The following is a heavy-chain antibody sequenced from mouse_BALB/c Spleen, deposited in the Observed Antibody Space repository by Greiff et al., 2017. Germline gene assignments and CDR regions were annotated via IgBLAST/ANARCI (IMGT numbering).Heavy chain of an antibody. CDR1: GFAFSSYD. V-gene: IGHV5-9-4*01. CDR2: ISSGGSYT. J-gene: IGHJ4*01. Sequence: EVMLVESGGGLVKPGGSLKLSCAASGFAFSSYDMSWVRQSPEKRLEWVAEISSGGSYTYYPDTVTGRFTISRDNAKNTLYLEMSSLGSEDTAMYYCARGEREDYWGQGTSVTVSS. CDR3: ARGEREDY.